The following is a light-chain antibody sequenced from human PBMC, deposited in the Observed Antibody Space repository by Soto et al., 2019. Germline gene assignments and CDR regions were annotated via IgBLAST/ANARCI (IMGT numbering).Light chain of an antibody. CDR2: KAS. CDR3: QHYNSYSEA. CDR1: QTISSW. J-gene: IGKJ1*01. Sequence: IXMTQSPLTQSVSVEDRVTTTYRASQTISSWLAWYQQKPGKAPKLLIYKASTLKSGVPSRFSGSGSGTEFTLTISSLQPDDFATYYCQHYNSYSEAFGQGTKVDI. V-gene: IGKV1-5*03.